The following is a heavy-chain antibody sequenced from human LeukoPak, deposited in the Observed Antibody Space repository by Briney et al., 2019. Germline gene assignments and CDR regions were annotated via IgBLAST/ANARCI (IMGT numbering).Heavy chain of an antibody. CDR1: GFTFNSYS. V-gene: IGHV3-21*01. CDR2: ITSGGTQI. Sequence: GGSLRLSCAASGFTFNSYSMDWVRQAPGKGLEWVSSITSGGTQIYYADSVKGRFTISRDNAKNSLYLQMNSLRAEDTAVYYCARDGTVAAPFDYWGQGTLVTVSS. CDR3: ARDGTVAAPFDY. D-gene: IGHD2-15*01. J-gene: IGHJ4*02.